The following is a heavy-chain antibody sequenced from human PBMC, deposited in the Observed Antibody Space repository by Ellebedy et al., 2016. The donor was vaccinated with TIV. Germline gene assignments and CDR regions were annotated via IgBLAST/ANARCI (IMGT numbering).Heavy chain of an antibody. D-gene: IGHD3-22*01. CDR3: ARDSMAIVVVITDAFDI. V-gene: IGHV1-18*04. CDR2: ISAYNGNT. CDR1: GYTFTSYG. Sequence: AASVKVSCKASGYTFTSYGISWVRQAPGQGLEWMGWISAYNGNTNYAQKLQGRVTMTTDTSTSTAYMELRSLRSDDTAVYYCARDSMAIVVVITDAFDIWGQGTMVTVSS. J-gene: IGHJ3*02.